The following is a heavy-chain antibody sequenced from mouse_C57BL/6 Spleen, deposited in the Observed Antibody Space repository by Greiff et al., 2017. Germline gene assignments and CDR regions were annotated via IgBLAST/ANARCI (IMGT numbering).Heavy chain of an antibody. CDR1: GFSFTSYG. V-gene: IGHV2-2*01. D-gene: IGHD2-3*01. J-gene: IGHJ3*01. CDR3: ASPTSDGYYCSFAY. CDR2: IWSGGST. Sequence: VKLVESGPGLVQPSQSLSITCTVSGFSFTSYGVHWVRQSPGQGLEWLGVIWSGGSTDYNAAFISRLSISKDDSKSQVFFKMNSLQADDTAIYYCASPTSDGYYCSFAYWGQGTLVTVSA.